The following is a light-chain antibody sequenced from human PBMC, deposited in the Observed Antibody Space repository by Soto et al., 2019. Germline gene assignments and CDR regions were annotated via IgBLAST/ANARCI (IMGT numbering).Light chain of an antibody. J-gene: IGKJ3*01. CDR1: QDISTH. CDR2: TAY. Sequence: IQLIQSPSSLSASVGDRVTITCRASQDISTHLAWYQQAPGKVPRLLISTAYTLHSGVPSRFSGSGSGTEFALTISSLQPEDFATYYCQQFRSSPFTFGPGTKVVIK. V-gene: IGKV1-9*01. CDR3: QQFRSSPFT.